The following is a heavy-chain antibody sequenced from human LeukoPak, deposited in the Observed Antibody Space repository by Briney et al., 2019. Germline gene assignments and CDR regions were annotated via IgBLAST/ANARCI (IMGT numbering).Heavy chain of an antibody. D-gene: IGHD6-19*01. J-gene: IGHJ5*02. V-gene: IGHV3-23*01. CDR3: AKDPPYWDSSGWYANWFDP. CDR2: ISGSGGST. CDR1: GFTFSSYA. Sequence: PGGSLRLSCAASGFTFSSYAMSWVRQAPGKGLEWVSAISGSGGSTYYADSVKGRFTISRDNSKNTLYLQMNSLRAEDTAVYYCAKDPPYWDSSGWYANWFDPWGQGTLVTVSS.